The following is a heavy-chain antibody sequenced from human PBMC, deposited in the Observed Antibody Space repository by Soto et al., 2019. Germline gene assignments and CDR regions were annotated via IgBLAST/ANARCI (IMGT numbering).Heavy chain of an antibody. CDR2: ISSSGSTI. Sequence: VQLVESGGGLVKPGGSLRLSCAASGFTFSDYYMSWIHQAPGKGLEWVSYISSSGSTIYYADSVKGRFTISRDNAKNSLYLQMNSLRAEDPAVYYCARAIAHSSSWPSRYYFVYWGQGTLVTVSS. D-gene: IGHD6-13*01. CDR3: ARAIAHSSSWPSRYYFVY. J-gene: IGHJ4*02. CDR1: GFTFSDYY. V-gene: IGHV3-11*01.